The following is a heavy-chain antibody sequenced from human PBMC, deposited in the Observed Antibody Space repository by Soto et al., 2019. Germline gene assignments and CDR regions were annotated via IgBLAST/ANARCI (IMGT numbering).Heavy chain of an antibody. D-gene: IGHD3-9*01. Sequence: GGSLRLSCAASGFTFSSYAMSRVRQAPGKGLEWVSAISGSGGSTYYADSVKGRFTISRDNYKNTLYLRMNSLRAEDTAVFYCAKDRAIRPGSDFDYWGQGTQVTVSS. J-gene: IGHJ4*02. CDR2: ISGSGGST. CDR1: GFTFSSYA. CDR3: AKDRAIRPGSDFDY. V-gene: IGHV3-23*01.